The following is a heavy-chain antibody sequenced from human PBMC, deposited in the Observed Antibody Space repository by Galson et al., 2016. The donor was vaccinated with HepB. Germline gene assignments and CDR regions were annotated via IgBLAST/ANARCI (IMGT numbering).Heavy chain of an antibody. CDR3: ARDRHWLQVALDI. Sequence: TLSLTCTVSGGSINIGGYHWSWIRQHPGKGLEWIGNIYHSGNAAYNPSLNNRASISVDTSRNQFSLNLMSMTVADTAVYYCARDRHWLQVALDIWGQGGMVTVSS. D-gene: IGHD5-24*01. CDR1: GGSINIGGYH. CDR2: IYHSGNA. J-gene: IGHJ3*02. V-gene: IGHV4-31*03.